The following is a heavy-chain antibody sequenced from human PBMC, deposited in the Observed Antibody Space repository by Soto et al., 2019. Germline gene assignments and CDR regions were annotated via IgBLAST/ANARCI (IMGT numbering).Heavy chain of an antibody. CDR1: GFTFSSYA. CDR3: ASHSPGSSLYYYYAMDV. CDR2: ISGSGGST. Sequence: GGSLRLSCAASGFTFSSYAMSWVRQAPGKGLEWVSAISGSGGSTYYADSVKGRFTISRDNSKNTLYLQMNSLRAEDTAVYYCASHSPGSSLYYYYAMDVWGQGTTVTVSS. D-gene: IGHD3-10*01. J-gene: IGHJ6*02. V-gene: IGHV3-23*01.